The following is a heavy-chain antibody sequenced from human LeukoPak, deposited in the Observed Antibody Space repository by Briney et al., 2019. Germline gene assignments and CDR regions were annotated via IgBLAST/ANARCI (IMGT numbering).Heavy chain of an antibody. CDR1: GFTFSSYS. J-gene: IGHJ4*02. Sequence: GGSLRLSCAASGFTFSSYSMSWVRQAPGKGLEWVSVIYSGGSTYYADSVKGRFTISRDNSKNTLYLQMNSLRAEDTAVYYCARAPHPFDYWGQRTLVTVSS. CDR2: IYSGGST. CDR3: ARAPHPFDY. V-gene: IGHV3-53*01.